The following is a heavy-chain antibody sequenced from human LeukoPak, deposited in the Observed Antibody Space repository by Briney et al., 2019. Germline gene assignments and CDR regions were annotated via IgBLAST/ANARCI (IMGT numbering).Heavy chain of an antibody. Sequence: GGSLRLSCAASGFTFSIYVMSWVRQAPGKGLEWVSTIIGSDDNTYYADSVKGRFTISRDNSKNTLYLQTNSLRAEDTAVYYCAKGKYSSGWYVFHYWGQGTLVTVSS. CDR1: GFTFSIYV. D-gene: IGHD6-19*01. CDR2: IIGSDDNT. V-gene: IGHV3-23*01. J-gene: IGHJ4*02. CDR3: AKGKYSSGWYVFHY.